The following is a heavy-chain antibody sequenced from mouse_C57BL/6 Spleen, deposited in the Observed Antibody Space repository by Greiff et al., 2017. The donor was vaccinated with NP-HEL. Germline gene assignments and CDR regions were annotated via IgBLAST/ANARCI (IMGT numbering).Heavy chain of an antibody. V-gene: IGHV1-80*01. CDR2: IYPGDGDT. D-gene: IGHD1-1*01. J-gene: IGHJ1*03. CDR3: ARARYYYGSSYWYFDV. CDR1: GYAFSSYW. Sequence: VQLQQSGAELVKPGASVKISCKASGYAFSSYWMNWVKQRPGKGLEWIGQIYPGDGDTNYNGKFKGKATLTADKSSSTAYMQLSSLTSEDSAVYFWARARYYYGSSYWYFDVWGTGTTVTVSS.